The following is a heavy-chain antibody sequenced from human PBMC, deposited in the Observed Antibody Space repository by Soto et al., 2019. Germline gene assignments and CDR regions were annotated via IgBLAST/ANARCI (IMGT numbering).Heavy chain of an antibody. Sequence: QITLKESGPTLVQPTQTLTLTCTFSGFSLTTNGVGVGWIRQPPGKALEWLALIYWDDVKSYGPSLKSRLTITKDTSKNQVVLTMTNMDPMDTATYYCAHLYDSSGYFDYWGQGTLVTVSS. CDR3: AHLYDSSGYFDY. CDR2: IYWDDVK. J-gene: IGHJ4*02. V-gene: IGHV2-5*05. D-gene: IGHD3-22*01. CDR1: GFSLTTNGVG.